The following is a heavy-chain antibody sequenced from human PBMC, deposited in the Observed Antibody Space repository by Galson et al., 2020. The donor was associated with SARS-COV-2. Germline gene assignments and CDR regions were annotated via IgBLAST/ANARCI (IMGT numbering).Heavy chain of an antibody. D-gene: IGHD3-3*01. V-gene: IGHV4-30-4*01. CDR2: IYYSGST. CDR1: GGSISSGDYY. J-gene: IGHJ3*02. Sequence: ETSETLSLTCTVSGGSISSGDYYWSWIRQPPGKGLEWIGYIYYSGSTYYNPSLKSRVTISVDTSKNQFSLKLSSVTAADTAVYYCARDRAPRYYDCWSGYDPAFDIWGQGTMVTISS. CDR3: ARDRAPRYYDCWSGYDPAFDI.